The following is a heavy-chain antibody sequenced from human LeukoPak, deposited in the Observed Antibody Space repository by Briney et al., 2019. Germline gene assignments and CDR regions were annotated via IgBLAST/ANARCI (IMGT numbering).Heavy chain of an antibody. V-gene: IGHV3-7*01. CDR3: ARLTPRGVFDY. D-gene: IGHD3-10*01. J-gene: IGHJ4*02. CDR2: IKQDGSEK. CDR1: GFTFSSYW. Sequence: PGGSLRLSCAASGFTFSSYWMSWVRQAPGKGLEWVANIKQDGSEKYYVDSVKGRFTISRDNAKSSLYLQMNSLRAEDTAVYYCARLTPRGVFDYWGQGTLVTVSS.